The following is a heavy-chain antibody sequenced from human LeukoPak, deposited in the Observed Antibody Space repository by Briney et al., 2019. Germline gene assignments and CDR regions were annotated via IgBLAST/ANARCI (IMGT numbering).Heavy chain of an antibody. CDR1: GFTFSSYS. Sequence: GGSLRLSCAASGFTFSSYSMNWVRQAPGKGLEWVSAISGSGGSTYYADSVKGRFTISRDNSKNTLYLQMNSLRAEDTAVYYCAKDQVGATGLFDYWGQGTLVTVSS. CDR3: AKDQVGATGLFDY. D-gene: IGHD1-26*01. CDR2: ISGSGGST. J-gene: IGHJ4*02. V-gene: IGHV3-23*01.